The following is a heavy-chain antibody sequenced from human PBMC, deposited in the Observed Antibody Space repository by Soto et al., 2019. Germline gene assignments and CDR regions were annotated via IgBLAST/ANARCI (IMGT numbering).Heavy chain of an antibody. CDR2: IKQDGSEK. CDR1: GFTFSSYW. J-gene: IGHJ4*02. CDR3: AKSLSAIPGDS. Sequence: GGSLRLSCAASGFTFSSYWMSWVRQGPGKGPEWVADIKQDGSEKYYVDSVKGRFTISRDNAKNSLYLQMTSLRAEDTAVYHCAKSLSAIPGDSWGQGTLVTVSS. V-gene: IGHV3-7*05. D-gene: IGHD2-2*01.